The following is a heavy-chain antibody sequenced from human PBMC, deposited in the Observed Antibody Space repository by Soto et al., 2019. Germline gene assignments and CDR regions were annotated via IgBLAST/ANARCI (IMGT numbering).Heavy chain of an antibody. Sequence: PSVKVSCKASGYTFTGYYMHWVRQAPGQGLEWMGWINPNSGGTNYAQKFQGWVTMTRDTSISTAYMELSRLRSDDTAVYYCAREHNSSGWLFGAFDIWGQGTMVTVSS. CDR3: AREHNSSGWLFGAFDI. V-gene: IGHV1-2*04. CDR2: INPNSGGT. D-gene: IGHD6-19*01. CDR1: GYTFTGYY. J-gene: IGHJ3*02.